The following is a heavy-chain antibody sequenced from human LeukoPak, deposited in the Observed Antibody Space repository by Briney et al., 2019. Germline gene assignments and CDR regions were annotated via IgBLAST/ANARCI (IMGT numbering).Heavy chain of an antibody. CDR1: GFTFCNYA. J-gene: IGHJ4*02. CDR3: ARGYDYSSENTGAFDY. Sequence: GGSLRLSCAASGFTFCNYAMTWVRQAPGKRLQWVSAISRSGGSTYYADSVKGRFTISRDNSKNTLFLQMNSLRAEDTAVYYCARGYDYSSENTGAFDYWGQGTLVTVSS. D-gene: IGHD4-11*01. V-gene: IGHV3-23*01. CDR2: ISRSGGST.